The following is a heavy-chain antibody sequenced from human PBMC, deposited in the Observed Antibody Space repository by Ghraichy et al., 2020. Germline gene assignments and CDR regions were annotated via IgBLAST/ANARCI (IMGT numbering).Heavy chain of an antibody. CDR2: INHSGST. CDR3: ARGGYDFWAWDP. J-gene: IGHJ5*02. V-gene: IGHV4-34*01. D-gene: IGHD3-3*01. CDR1: GGSFSGYY. Sequence: SETLSLTCAVYGGSFSGYYWSWIRQPPGKGLEWIGEINHSGSTNYNPSLKSRVTISVDTSKNQFSLKLSSVTAADTAVYYCARGGYDFWAWDPWGQGTLVTVSS.